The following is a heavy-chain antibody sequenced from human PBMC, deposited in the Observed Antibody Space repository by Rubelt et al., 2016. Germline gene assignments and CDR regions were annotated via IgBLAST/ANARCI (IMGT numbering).Heavy chain of an antibody. Sequence: QVQLVQSGAEVKKPGASVKVSCKASGYTFTSSGISWVRQAPGQGLEWMGWFSAYNGNTNYAQKLQGRVPMTTDTSTSTAYMGLRGLRSDDTAVYYCARREGYNWDDAFDIWGQGTMVTVSS. CDR3: ARREGYNWDDAFDI. J-gene: IGHJ3*02. CDR1: GYTFTSSG. V-gene: IGHV1-18*01. D-gene: IGHD5-24*01. CDR2: FSAYNGNT.